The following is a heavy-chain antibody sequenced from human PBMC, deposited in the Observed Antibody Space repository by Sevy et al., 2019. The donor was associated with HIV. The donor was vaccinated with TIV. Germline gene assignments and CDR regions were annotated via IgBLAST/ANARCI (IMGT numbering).Heavy chain of an antibody. CDR2: MYYSGST. D-gene: IGHD2-15*01. V-gene: IGHV4-39*01. Sequence: SETLSLTCTVSGGSISSSSYYWDWIRQPPGKGLECIGSMYYSGSTYYNPSLKSRVTISVDTSKNQFSLKLSSVTAADTAVYYCARSGYCSGGSCYVGPYYFDYWAQGTLVTVSS. CDR1: GGSISSSSYY. J-gene: IGHJ4*02. CDR3: ARSGYCSGGSCYVGPYYFDY.